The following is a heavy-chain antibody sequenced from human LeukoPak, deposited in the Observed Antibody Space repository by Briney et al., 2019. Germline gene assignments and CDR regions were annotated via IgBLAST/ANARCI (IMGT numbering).Heavy chain of an antibody. CDR1: GGTFSSYA. Sequence: SVKVSCKASGGTFSSYAISWVRQAPGQGLEWMGGLIPIFGTANYAQKFQGRVTITTDESTSTAYMELSSLRSEDTAVYYCARESVGATILSNFDYWGQGTLVTVSS. CDR2: LIPIFGTA. V-gene: IGHV1-69*05. CDR3: ARESVGATILSNFDY. D-gene: IGHD1-26*01. J-gene: IGHJ4*02.